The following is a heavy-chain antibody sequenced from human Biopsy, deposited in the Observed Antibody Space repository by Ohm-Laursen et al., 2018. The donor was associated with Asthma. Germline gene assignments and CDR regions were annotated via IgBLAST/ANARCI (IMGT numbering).Heavy chain of an antibody. CDR2: IKHDGSEN. J-gene: IGHJ1*01. Sequence: GSLRLSCAASGFTFGDYWMSWVRQVPGRGLEWVANIKHDGSENNHVDSLKGRFTISRYNAKNSLYLQMNSLRAEDTAVYYCARTFHFWSPYHAEHYQLWGQGTLVTVSS. CDR1: GFTFGDYW. V-gene: IGHV3-7*01. CDR3: ARTFHFWSPYHAEHYQL. D-gene: IGHD3-3*02.